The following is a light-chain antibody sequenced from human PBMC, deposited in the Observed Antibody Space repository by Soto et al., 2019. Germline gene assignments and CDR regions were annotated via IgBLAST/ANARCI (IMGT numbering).Light chain of an antibody. V-gene: IGLV2-14*01. J-gene: IGLJ7*02. CDR2: EVS. CDR3: ASYTSSSTSVI. CDR1: SSDVGGYKY. Sequence: QSALTQPASVSGSPGQSITISCTGTSSDVGGYKYVSWYQQHPDKAPKLIIFEVSNRPSGISSRFSGSKSGNTASLTISGLQAEDEADYYCASYTSSSTSVIFGRGTQLTAL.